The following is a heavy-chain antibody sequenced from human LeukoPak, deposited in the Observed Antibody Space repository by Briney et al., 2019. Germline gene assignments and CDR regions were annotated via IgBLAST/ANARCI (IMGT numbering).Heavy chain of an antibody. V-gene: IGHV3-30*18. J-gene: IGHJ6*02. Sequence: GGSLRLSCAASGFSFSTHDMHWVRQAPGKGLEWVAVISYDGSHKDYADSVKGQFTISRDNSKNTLYLQMNSLRAEDTAVYYCAKGAYYAPDYGMDVWGQGTTVTVS. D-gene: IGHD3-3*01. CDR3: AKGAYYAPDYGMDV. CDR1: GFSFSTHD. CDR2: ISYDGSHK.